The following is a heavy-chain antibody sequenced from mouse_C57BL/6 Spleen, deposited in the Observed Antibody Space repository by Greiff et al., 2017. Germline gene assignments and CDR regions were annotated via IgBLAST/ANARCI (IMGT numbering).Heavy chain of an antibody. CDR2: INPNNGGT. V-gene: IGHV1-18*01. CDR3: ARGYGSSDWYFDV. CDR1: GYTFTDYN. Sequence: DVQLVESGPELVKPGASVKIPCKASGYTFTDYNMDWVKQSHGKSLEWIGDINPNNGGTIYNQKFKGKATLTVDKSSSTAYMELRSLTSEDTAVYYCARGYGSSDWYFDVWGTGTTVTVSS. D-gene: IGHD1-1*01. J-gene: IGHJ1*03.